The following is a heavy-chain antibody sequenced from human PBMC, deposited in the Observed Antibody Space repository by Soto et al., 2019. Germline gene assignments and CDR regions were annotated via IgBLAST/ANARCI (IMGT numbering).Heavy chain of an antibody. CDR1: GFTFSSYG. D-gene: IGHD3-9*01. CDR2: ISYDGSNK. V-gene: IGHV3-30*18. Sequence: GGSLRLSCAASGFTFSSYGMHWVRQAPGKGLEWVAVISYDGSNKYYADSVKGRFTISRDNSKNTLYLQMNSLRAEDTAVYYCAKGGRQARFNYDILTTGLLAHYYYYGMDVWGQGTTVTVSS. J-gene: IGHJ6*02. CDR3: AKGGRQARFNYDILTTGLLAHYYYYGMDV.